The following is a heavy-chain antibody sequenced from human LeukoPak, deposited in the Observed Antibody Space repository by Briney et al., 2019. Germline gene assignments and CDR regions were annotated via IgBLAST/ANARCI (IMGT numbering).Heavy chain of an antibody. CDR2: IKQDGSEK. Sequence: RPGGSLRLSCAASGFTFSSYWMSWVRQAPGKGLEWVANIKQDGSEKYYVDSVKGRFTISRDNAKNSLYLQMNSLRAEDTAVYYCARDLSVEEDDAFDIWGQGTMVTVSS. D-gene: IGHD1-1*01. CDR1: GFTFSSYW. V-gene: IGHV3-7*01. CDR3: ARDLSVEEDDAFDI. J-gene: IGHJ3*02.